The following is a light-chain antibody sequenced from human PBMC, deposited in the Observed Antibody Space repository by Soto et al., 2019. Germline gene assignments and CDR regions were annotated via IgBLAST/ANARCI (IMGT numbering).Light chain of an antibody. CDR1: QNVSSY. CDR3: QQRSNFLT. Sequence: EIVLTQSPATLSLSPGERATLSCRASQNVSSYLAWYQQKPGQAPRLLIFDASSRAIGIPARFSGSGSGTDFTLTISSLEPEDFAVYYCQQRSNFLTFGGGTKVEIK. CDR2: DAS. V-gene: IGKV3-11*01. J-gene: IGKJ4*01.